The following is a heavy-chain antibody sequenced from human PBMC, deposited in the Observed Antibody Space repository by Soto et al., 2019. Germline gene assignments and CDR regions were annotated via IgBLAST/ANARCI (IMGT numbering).Heavy chain of an antibody. CDR3: AKGTDYGDYPYFDY. J-gene: IGHJ4*02. Sequence: GSLRLSCAASGFTFSDYYMSRIRQAPGKGLEWVSYISSGGSAIYYTDSVKGRFTISRDNAKNSLYLQMNSLRAEDTAVYYCAKGTDYGDYPYFDYWGQGTLVTAPQ. V-gene: IGHV3-11*01. CDR1: GFTFSDYY. CDR2: ISSGGSAI. D-gene: IGHD4-17*01.